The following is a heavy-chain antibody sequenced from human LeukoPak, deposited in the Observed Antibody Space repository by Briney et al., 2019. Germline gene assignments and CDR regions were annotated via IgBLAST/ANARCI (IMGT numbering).Heavy chain of an antibody. Sequence: PSETLSLTCTVSGGSISSGDYYWNWIRQPPGKGLEWIGYIYYSGSTYYNPSLKSRVTISVDTSKNQFSLKLSSVTAADTAVYYCARDRYGGNSLDYWGQGTLVTVSS. CDR2: IYYSGST. D-gene: IGHD4-23*01. CDR1: GGSISSGDYY. V-gene: IGHV4-30-4*08. J-gene: IGHJ4*02. CDR3: ARDRYGGNSLDY.